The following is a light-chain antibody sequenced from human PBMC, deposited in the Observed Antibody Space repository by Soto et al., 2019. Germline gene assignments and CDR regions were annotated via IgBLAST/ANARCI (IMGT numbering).Light chain of an antibody. V-gene: IGKV3-11*01. CDR3: QQRSNWPWT. CDR1: QSVSSC. CDR2: DAS. J-gene: IGKJ1*01. Sequence: EIVLTQSPATLSLSPGERATLSCRASQSVSSCLAWYQQKPGQAPRLLIYDASNRATGIPARFSGSGSGTDFTLTISSLEPEDFAFYYCQQRSNWPWTFGQGTKVDIK.